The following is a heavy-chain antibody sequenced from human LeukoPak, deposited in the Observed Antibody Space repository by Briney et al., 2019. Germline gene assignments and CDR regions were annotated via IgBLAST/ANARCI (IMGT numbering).Heavy chain of an antibody. D-gene: IGHD6-13*01. CDR1: GFTFTNYA. J-gene: IGHJ6*03. V-gene: IGHV3-23*01. CDR3: ARDSMRVNSWIYYYYMDV. Sequence: QPGGSLRLSCAASGFTFTNYAMSWVRQAPGKGLEWVSAVTASGGSPYYADSVKGRFTISRDNSKNTLYLQMNSLRAEDTAVYYCARDSMRVNSWIYYYYMDVWGKGTTVTVSS. CDR2: VTASGGSP.